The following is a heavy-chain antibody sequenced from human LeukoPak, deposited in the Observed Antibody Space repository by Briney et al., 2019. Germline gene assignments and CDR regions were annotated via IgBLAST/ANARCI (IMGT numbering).Heavy chain of an antibody. D-gene: IGHD3-16*01. Sequence: ASAKVSCKASGGTFSSYAISWVRQAPGQGLEWMGGIIPIFGTANYAQKFQGRVTITADESTSTAYMELSSLRSEDTAVYYCARRRLGERFDPWGQGTLVTVSS. CDR2: IIPIFGTA. CDR1: GGTFSSYA. V-gene: IGHV1-69*13. CDR3: ARRRLGERFDP. J-gene: IGHJ5*02.